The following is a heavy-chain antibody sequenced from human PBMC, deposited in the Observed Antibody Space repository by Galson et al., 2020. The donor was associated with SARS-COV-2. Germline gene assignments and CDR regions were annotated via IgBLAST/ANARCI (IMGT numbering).Heavy chain of an antibody. CDR2: TYYNPKWYD. J-gene: IGHJ3*02. D-gene: IGHD6-19*01. Sequence: SETLSLTCAISGDSVSSNIAAWTWIRQSPSRGLEWLGRTYYNPKWYDDYSLFVKSRITINPDTSGNQVSLHLDSVTPEDSAVYYCVRSGSNDAFDIWGQGTMVIVSS. CDR1: GDSVSSNIAA. V-gene: IGHV6-1*01. CDR3: VRSGSNDAFDI.